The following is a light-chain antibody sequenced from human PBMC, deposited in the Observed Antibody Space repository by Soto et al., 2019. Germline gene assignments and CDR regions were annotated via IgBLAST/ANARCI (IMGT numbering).Light chain of an antibody. CDR2: DAS. CDR3: QQYGSSPRT. J-gene: IGKJ1*01. V-gene: IGKV3-20*01. CDR1: QSVSSSY. Sequence: ENVLTQSPGTLSLSPGERATLSCRASQSVSSSYLAWYQXXXXXAPRLLIYDASSRATGIPDRFSGSGSGTDFTLTISRLEPEDFAVYFCQQYGSSPRTFGQGTKVEIK.